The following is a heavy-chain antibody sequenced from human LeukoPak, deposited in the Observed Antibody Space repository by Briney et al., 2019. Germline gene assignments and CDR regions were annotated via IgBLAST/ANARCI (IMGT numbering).Heavy chain of an antibody. CDR2: IIPIFGTA. Sequence: ASVKVSCKASGGTFSSYAISWVRQAPGQGLEWMGGIIPIFGTANYAQKFQGRVTITADESTSTAYMELNSLRAEDTAVYYCTATVDYWGQGTLVTVSS. CDR3: TATVDY. V-gene: IGHV1-69*01. CDR1: GGTFSSYA. D-gene: IGHD2-21*02. J-gene: IGHJ4*02.